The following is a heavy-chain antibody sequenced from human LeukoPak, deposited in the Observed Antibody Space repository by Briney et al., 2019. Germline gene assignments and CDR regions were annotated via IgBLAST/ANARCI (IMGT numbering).Heavy chain of an antibody. J-gene: IGHJ6*02. Sequence: GRSLRLSCAASGFTFSSYGMHWVRQAPGKGLERVAVIWYDGSNKYYADSVKGRFTISRDNSKNTLYLQMNSLRAEDTAVYYCARLRRFGDYYYGMDVWGQGTTVTVSS. V-gene: IGHV3-33*01. CDR1: GFTFSSYG. CDR2: IWYDGSNK. D-gene: IGHD3-10*01. CDR3: ARLRRFGDYYYGMDV.